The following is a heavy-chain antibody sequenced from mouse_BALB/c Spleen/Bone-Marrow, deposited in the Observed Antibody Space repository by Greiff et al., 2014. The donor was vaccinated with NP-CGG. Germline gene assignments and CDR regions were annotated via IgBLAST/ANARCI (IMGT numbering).Heavy chain of an antibody. V-gene: IGHV5-6-3*01. Sequence: EVQVVESGGGLVQPGGSLKLSCAASGFTFSSYGMSWVRQTPDKRLELVATINSNGGSTYYPDSVKGRFTISRDNTKNTLYLQMSSLKSEDTAMYYCARGTTYWGQGTLVTVSA. CDR3: ARGTTY. CDR2: INSNGGST. J-gene: IGHJ3*01. CDR1: GFTFSSYG. D-gene: IGHD1-1*01.